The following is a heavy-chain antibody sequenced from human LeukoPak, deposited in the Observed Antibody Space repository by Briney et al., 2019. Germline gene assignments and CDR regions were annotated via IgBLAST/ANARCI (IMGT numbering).Heavy chain of an antibody. Sequence: ASVKVSCKASGYTFTSYYMHWVRQAPGQGLEWMGIINPSGGSTSYAQKFQGRVTMTRDTSTSTVYMELSSLRSEDTAVYYCARDWGTMVRGVINDYWGQGTLVTVSS. CDR1: GYTFTSYY. CDR2: INPSGGST. V-gene: IGHV1-46*01. CDR3: ARDWGTMVRGVINDY. J-gene: IGHJ4*02. D-gene: IGHD3-10*01.